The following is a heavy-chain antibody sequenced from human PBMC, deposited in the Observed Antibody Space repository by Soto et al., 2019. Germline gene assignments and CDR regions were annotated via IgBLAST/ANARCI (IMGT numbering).Heavy chain of an antibody. CDR1: GGTFSSYT. V-gene: IGHV1-69*02. Sequence: ASVKVSCKASGGTFSSYTISWVRQAPGQGHEWMGRIIPILGIANYAQKFQGRVTITADKSTSTAYMELSSLRSEDTAVYYCARAPRGYSSSWYLGDAFDIWGQGTMVTVS. D-gene: IGHD6-13*01. CDR3: ARAPRGYSSSWYLGDAFDI. CDR2: IIPILGIA. J-gene: IGHJ3*02.